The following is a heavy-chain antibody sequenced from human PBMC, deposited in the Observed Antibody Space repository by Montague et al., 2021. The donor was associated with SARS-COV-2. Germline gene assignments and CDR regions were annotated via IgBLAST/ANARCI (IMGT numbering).Heavy chain of an antibody. CDR1: GDSVSRGSSY. Sequence: SETLSLTCTVSGDSVSRGSSYWSWIRQPPGKGLEWIGCIYYTGSPKYNSSLESRRTLSVDTSKNQFSLKLSSVTAADTAVYSCARQASGEGYTSWFDPWGQGTLVTVSS. V-gene: IGHV4-61*01. CDR2: IYYTGSP. D-gene: IGHD5-24*01. J-gene: IGHJ5*02. CDR3: ARQASGEGYTSWFDP.